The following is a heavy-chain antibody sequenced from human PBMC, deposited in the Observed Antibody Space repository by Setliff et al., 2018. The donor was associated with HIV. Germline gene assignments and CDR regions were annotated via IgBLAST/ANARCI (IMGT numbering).Heavy chain of an antibody. V-gene: IGHV1-69*10. D-gene: IGHD3-10*01. CDR3: TGPRGDEAFDI. CDR1: GGTSSTHA. J-gene: IGHJ3*02. CDR2: IISILDIT. Sequence: ASVKVSCKASGGTSSTHAINLVRQAPGQGLEWMGQIISILDITSYAQKLQGRVSITADESTSTFYMELSDLTSADTAVYYCTGPRGDEAFDIWGQGTKVTVS.